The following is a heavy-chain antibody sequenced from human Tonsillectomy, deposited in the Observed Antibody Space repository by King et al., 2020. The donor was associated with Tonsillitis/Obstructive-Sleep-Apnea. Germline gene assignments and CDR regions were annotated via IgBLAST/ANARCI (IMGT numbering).Heavy chain of an antibody. V-gene: IGHV3-23*04. CDR3: AKDRRYGDYVSSIDY. CDR2: ISGSGGST. Sequence: VQLVESEGGLVQPGGSLRLSCAASGFTFSSYAMSWVRQAPGEGLEWVSAISGSGGSTYYADSVKGRFTISRDNSKNTLYLQMNSLRAEDTAVYYCAKDRRYGDYVSSIDYWGQGTLVTVSS. J-gene: IGHJ4*02. D-gene: IGHD4-17*01. CDR1: GFTFSSYA.